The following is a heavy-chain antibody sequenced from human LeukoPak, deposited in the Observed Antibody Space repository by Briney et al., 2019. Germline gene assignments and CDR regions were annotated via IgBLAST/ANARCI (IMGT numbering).Heavy chain of an antibody. CDR1: GGTFSSYA. CDR3: ARAFSGQRGYSYGLDYFDY. Sequence: SVKVSCKASGGTFSSYAISWVRQAPGQGLEWMGGIIPIFGTANYAQKFQGRVTITADKSTSTAYMELSSLRSEDTAVYYCARAFSGQRGYSYGLDYFDYWGQGTLVTVSS. D-gene: IGHD5-18*01. J-gene: IGHJ4*02. V-gene: IGHV1-69*06. CDR2: IIPIFGTA.